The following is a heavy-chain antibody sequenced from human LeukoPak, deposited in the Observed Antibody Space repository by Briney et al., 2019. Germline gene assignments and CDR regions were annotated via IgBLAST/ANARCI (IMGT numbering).Heavy chain of an antibody. V-gene: IGHV3-74*01. CDR2: INGDGSWA. D-gene: IGHD2-2*01. CDR1: GNYW. J-gene: IGHJ4*02. CDR3: VSFYETY. Sequence: GGSLRLSCAASGNYWMHWVRQAPGKGLVWVSHINGDGSWASYADSVKGRFTISKDNAKNTVYLQMNNLRAEDTAVYYCVSFYETYWGRGTLVTVSS.